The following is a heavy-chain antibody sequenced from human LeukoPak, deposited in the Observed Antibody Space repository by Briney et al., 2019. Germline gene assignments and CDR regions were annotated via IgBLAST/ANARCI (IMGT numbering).Heavy chain of an antibody. CDR3: ASPGSSYDGLTGPGYCDY. CDR2: INPNRGGT. V-gene: IGHV1-2*06. J-gene: IGHJ4*02. CDR1: GYTFSGYY. D-gene: IGHD3-9*01. Sequence: ASVNVSCTASGYTFSGYYMHWVRQAPGKGLEWMGRINPNRGGTIYAQTFQGRVTMTRANSNSTAYMELSSLRSDDTAVYYCASPGSSYDGLTGPGYCDYWGQGTLVTVSP.